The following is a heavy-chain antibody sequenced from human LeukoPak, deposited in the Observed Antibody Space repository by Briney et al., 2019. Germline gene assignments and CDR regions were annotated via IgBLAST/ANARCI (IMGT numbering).Heavy chain of an antibody. J-gene: IGHJ6*03. CDR3: ARTPGVSETITGTTNYYYYYMDV. D-gene: IGHD1-7*01. CDR2: IIPIFGTA. Sequence: VASVKVSCKASGGTFGSYAISWVRQAPGQGLEWMGGIIPIFGTANYPQKFQGRVTITTDEATSTAYTELSSLRSEGTAVYYCARTPGVSETITGTTNYYYYYMDVWGKGTTVTVSS. CDR1: GGTFGSYA. V-gene: IGHV1-69*05.